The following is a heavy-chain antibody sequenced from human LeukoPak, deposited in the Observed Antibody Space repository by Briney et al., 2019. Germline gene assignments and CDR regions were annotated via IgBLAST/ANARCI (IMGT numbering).Heavy chain of an antibody. Sequence: GGSLRLSWAASGXTFSSYAVSWVRQAPGKGLEWVSAISGSGGSTYYADSMKGRFTISRDNSKNALYLQMNSLRAEDTAVYYCAKDPAHYYGSGSYLGNWFDPWGQGTLVTVSS. CDR1: GXTFSSYA. CDR3: AKDPAHYYGSGSYLGNWFDP. J-gene: IGHJ5*02. V-gene: IGHV3-23*01. D-gene: IGHD3-10*01. CDR2: ISGSGGST.